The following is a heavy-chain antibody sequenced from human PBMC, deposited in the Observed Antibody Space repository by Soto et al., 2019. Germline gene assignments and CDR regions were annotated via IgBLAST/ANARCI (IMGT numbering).Heavy chain of an antibody. J-gene: IGHJ6*02. CDR3: AKAAYSSSWYTFDYYYYGMDV. D-gene: IGHD6-13*01. CDR1: GFTFSSYA. CDR2: ISGSGGST. Sequence: PGGSLRLSCAASGFTFSSYAMSWVRQAPGKGLEWVSAISGSGGSTYYADSVKGRFTISRDNSKNTLYLQMNSLRAEDTAVYYCAKAAYSSSWYTFDYYYYGMDVWGQGTTVTVSS. V-gene: IGHV3-23*01.